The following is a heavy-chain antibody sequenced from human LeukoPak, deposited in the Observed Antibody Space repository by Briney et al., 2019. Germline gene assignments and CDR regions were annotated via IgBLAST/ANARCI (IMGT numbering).Heavy chain of an antibody. J-gene: IGHJ4*02. CDR1: GFTFSSYA. Sequence: GGSLGLSCAASGFTFSSYAMSWVRQAPGKGLEWVSAISGSGGSTYYADSVKGRFTISRDNSKNTLYLQMNSLRAEDTAVYYCAKDQAQYVAVAGTYDYWGQGTLVTVSS. CDR2: ISGSGGST. CDR3: AKDQAQYVAVAGTYDY. D-gene: IGHD6-19*01. V-gene: IGHV3-23*01.